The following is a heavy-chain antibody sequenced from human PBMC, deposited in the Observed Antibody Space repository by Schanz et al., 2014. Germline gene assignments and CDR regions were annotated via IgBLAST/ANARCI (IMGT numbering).Heavy chain of an antibody. CDR2: MSYDGSIK. D-gene: IGHD5-12*01. CDR3: ASPSGYSDYGTYFDF. J-gene: IGHJ4*02. Sequence: VQLVESGGGLVQPGGSLRLSCAASGFTFSSYAMHWVRQAPGKGLEWVAAMSYDGSIKYYGDSVKGRFTISRDNSKNTLYLHMNTLRSEDTAVYYCASPSGYSDYGTYFDFWGQGTLVTVSS. CDR1: GFTFSSYA. V-gene: IGHV3-30*03.